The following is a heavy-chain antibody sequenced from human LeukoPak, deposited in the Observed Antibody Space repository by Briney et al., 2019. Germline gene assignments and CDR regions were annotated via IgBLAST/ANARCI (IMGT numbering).Heavy chain of an antibody. Sequence: KPSETLSLTCAVSGYSISSGYYWGWIRQPPGKGLEWIGSIYHSGSTYYNPSLKSRVTISVDTSKNQFSLKLRSVTAADTAAYYCARRPYYYYYMDVWGKGTTVTVSS. CDR1: GYSISSGYY. V-gene: IGHV4-38-2*01. CDR2: IYHSGST. CDR3: ARRPYYYYYMDV. J-gene: IGHJ6*03.